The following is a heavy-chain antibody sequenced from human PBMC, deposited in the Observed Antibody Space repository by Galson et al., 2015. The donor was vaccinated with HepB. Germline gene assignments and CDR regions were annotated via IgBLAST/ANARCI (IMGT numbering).Heavy chain of an antibody. CDR1: GLIFSNYA. CDR2: ISYDGSNK. Sequence: SLRLSCAASGLIFSNYAMYWVRQAPGKGLEWVAVISYDGSNKNYTDSLKGRFTISRDNAQNTLYLQMSSLRTEDTAVYHCASHIYWGQGTLVTVSS. CDR3: ASHIY. J-gene: IGHJ4*02. V-gene: IGHV3-30*04.